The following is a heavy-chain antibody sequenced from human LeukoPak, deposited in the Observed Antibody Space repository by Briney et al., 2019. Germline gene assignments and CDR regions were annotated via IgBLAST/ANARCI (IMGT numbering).Heavy chain of an antibody. Sequence: WASVKVSCKASGYTFTSYYMHWVRQAPGQGLEWMGIINPSGGSTSYAQKFQGRVTMTRDTSTSTVYMELSSLRSEDTAVYYCARDLLPSAFGESPTVMGYWGQGTLVTVSS. J-gene: IGHJ4*02. CDR2: INPSGGST. CDR3: ARDLLPSAFGESPTVMGY. CDR1: GYTFTSYY. D-gene: IGHD3-10*01. V-gene: IGHV1-46*01.